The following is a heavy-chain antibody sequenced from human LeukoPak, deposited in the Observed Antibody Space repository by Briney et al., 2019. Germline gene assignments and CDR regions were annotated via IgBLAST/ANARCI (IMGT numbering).Heavy chain of an antibody. CDR3: AKHGFPARQLGLDYFDY. V-gene: IGHV3-23*01. Sequence: GGSLRLSCAASGFTFSSYAMSWVRQAPGKGLEWVSAIRGNGGSTYYADSVKGRFTISRDNSKNTLDLQMNSLRAEDTAVYYCAKHGFPARQLGLDYFDYWGGGTQVTGSS. CDR1: GFTFSSYA. J-gene: IGHJ4*02. CDR2: IRGNGGST. D-gene: IGHD5-18*01.